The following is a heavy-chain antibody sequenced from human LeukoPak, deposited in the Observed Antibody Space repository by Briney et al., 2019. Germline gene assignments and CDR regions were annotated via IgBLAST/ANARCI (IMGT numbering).Heavy chain of an antibody. J-gene: IGHJ6*02. CDR2: IYYSGST. Sequence: SETLSLTCTVSGGSISSYYWSWIRRPPGKGLEWIGYIYYSGSTNYNPSLKSRVTISVDTSKNQFSLKLSSVTAADTAVYYCARVGGSRRGMDVWGQGTTVTVSS. CDR3: ARVGGSRRGMDV. V-gene: IGHV4-59*01. D-gene: IGHD1-26*01. CDR1: GGSISSYY.